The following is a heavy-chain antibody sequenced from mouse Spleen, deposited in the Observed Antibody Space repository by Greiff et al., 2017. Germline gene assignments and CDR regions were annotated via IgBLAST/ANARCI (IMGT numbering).Heavy chain of an antibody. CDR2: IYPRDGST. Sequence: VQLQQSDAELVKPGASVKISCKVSGYTFTDHTIHWMKQRPEQGLEWIGYIYPRDGSTKYNEKFKGKATLTADKSSSTAYMQLNSLTSEDSAVYFCARRISLITTMVAKYYFDYWGQGTTLTVSS. CDR1: GYTFTDHT. V-gene: IGHV1-78*01. CDR3: ARRISLITTMVAKYYFDY. J-gene: IGHJ2*01. D-gene: IGHD1-1*01.